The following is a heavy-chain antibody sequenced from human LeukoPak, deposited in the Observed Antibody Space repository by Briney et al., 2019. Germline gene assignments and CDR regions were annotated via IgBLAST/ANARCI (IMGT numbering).Heavy chain of an antibody. V-gene: IGHV4-31*03. D-gene: IGHD1-26*01. Sequence: SSETLSLTCSVSGGSLSSGGYYWSWIRQPPGKGLEWIGHIYYSGSTDYTPSLKSRVTISIDTSKNQFSLKVTSVTAADTAVYYCARAGRYRWFDPSGQGTLVTASS. CDR1: GGSLSSGGYY. CDR3: ARAGRYRWFDP. J-gene: IGHJ5*02. CDR2: IYYSGST.